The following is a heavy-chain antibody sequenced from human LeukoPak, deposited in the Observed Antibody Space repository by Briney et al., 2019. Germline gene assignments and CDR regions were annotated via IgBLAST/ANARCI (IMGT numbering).Heavy chain of an antibody. CDR1: GVSFSGYY. CDR2: INHSGST. V-gene: IGHV4-34*01. J-gene: IGHJ4*02. CDR3: ARAHWLSTLPVFDY. D-gene: IGHD6-19*01. Sequence: PSETLSLTCAVYGVSFSGYYWSWIRQPPGKGREGSGEINHSGSTNYNPSLKSRVTISVDTSKNQFSLKLSSVTAAHTAVYYCARAHWLSTLPVFDYWGQGTLVTVSS.